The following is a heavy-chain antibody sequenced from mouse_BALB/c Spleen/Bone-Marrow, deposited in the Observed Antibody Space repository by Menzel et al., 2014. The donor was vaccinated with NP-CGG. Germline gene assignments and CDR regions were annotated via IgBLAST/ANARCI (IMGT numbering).Heavy chain of an antibody. CDR2: IYPGSGNT. CDR1: GYTFTDYY. V-gene: IGHV1-77*01. CDR3: ARRGYFDY. Sequence: VQLHQSGAELARPGASVKLSCKASGYTFTDYYINWVKQRTGQGLEWIGEIYPGSGNTYYNEKFKGKATLTADKSSSTAYMQLSSLTSEDSAVYCCARRGYFDYWGQGTTLTVSS. J-gene: IGHJ2*01.